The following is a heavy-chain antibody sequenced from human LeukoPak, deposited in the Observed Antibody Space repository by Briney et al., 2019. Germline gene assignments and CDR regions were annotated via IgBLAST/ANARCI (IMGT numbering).Heavy chain of an antibody. J-gene: IGHJ4*02. V-gene: IGHV4-30-2*01. CDR1: GGSISSGGYS. D-gene: IGHD3-22*01. CDR2: IYHSGST. Sequence: PSETLSLTCAVSGGSISSGGYSWSWIRQPPGKGLEWIGYIYHSGSTYYNPYLKSRVTISVDRSKNQFSLKLSSVTAADTAVYYCAREHSSGYYLDYWGQGTLVTVSS. CDR3: AREHSSGYYLDY.